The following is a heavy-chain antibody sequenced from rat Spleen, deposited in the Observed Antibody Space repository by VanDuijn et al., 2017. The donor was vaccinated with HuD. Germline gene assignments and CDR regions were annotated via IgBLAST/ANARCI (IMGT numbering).Heavy chain of an antibody. D-gene: IGHD1-1*01. J-gene: IGHJ4*01. CDR2: ITSGGSNT. Sequence: EVQLVESGGGLVQPGRSLKLSCAASGFTFSSFVMAWVRQAPKKGLEWVASITSGGSNTYYPDSVKGRFTISRDNAKSTLYLQMDSLRSEDTATYYCATQGYYSAVMDAWGQGASVTVSS. CDR3: ATQGYYSAVMDA. CDR1: GFTFSSFV. V-gene: IGHV5-25*01.